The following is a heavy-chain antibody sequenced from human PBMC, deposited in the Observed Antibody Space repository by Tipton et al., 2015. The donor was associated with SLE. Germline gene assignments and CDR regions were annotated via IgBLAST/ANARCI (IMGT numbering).Heavy chain of an antibody. CDR3: ARVVGEQQLLPSFVDY. D-gene: IGHD6-13*01. Sequence: SLRLSCAASGFTFSNAWMSWVRQAPGKGLEWVGRIKSKTDGGTTDYAAPVKGRFTISRDDSKNTLYLQMNSLKTEDTAVYYCARVVGEQQLLPSFVDYWGQGTLVTVSS. J-gene: IGHJ4*02. V-gene: IGHV3-15*01. CDR2: IKSKTDGGTT. CDR1: GFTFSNAW.